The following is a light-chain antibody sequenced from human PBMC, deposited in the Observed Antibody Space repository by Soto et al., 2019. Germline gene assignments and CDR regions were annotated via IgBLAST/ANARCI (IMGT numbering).Light chain of an antibody. J-gene: IGKJ4*01. V-gene: IGKV1-5*01. CDR1: QSISSW. Sequence: DIQMTQSPSTLSASVGDRVTITCRASQSISSWLAWYQQKPGKAPELLIYDGSTLESGVPSRFSGSGSGTEFTLTISSLQPDDSATYYCQQYNSYPLTFGGGTRVEIK. CDR3: QQYNSYPLT. CDR2: DGS.